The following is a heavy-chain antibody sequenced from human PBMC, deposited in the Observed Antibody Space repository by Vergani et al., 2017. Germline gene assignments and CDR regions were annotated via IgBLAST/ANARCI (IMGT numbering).Heavy chain of an antibody. V-gene: IGHV3-21*01. CDR3: ARHLITFGRVIVTRSFDY. Sequence: EVHLVESGGGLVKPGGSLRLSCSASGFPFSSYFMNWVRPAPGKGLEWVSSISSSSSYTYDADSVKGQFTICRDNAKNSLYLQMNSLRAEGTAVYYCARHLITFGRVIVTRSFDYWGQGTLVTVSS. J-gene: IGHJ4*02. CDR1: GFPFSSYF. D-gene: IGHD3-16*02. CDR2: ISSSSSYT.